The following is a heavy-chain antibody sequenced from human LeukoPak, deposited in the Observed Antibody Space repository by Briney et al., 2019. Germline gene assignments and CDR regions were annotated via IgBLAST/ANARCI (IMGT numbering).Heavy chain of an antibody. Sequence: PSETLSLTCTVSGGSISSSSYYWGWIRQPPGKGLEWIGSIYYSGSTYYNPSLKSRVTISVDTSKNQFSLKLSSVTAADTAVYYCARVDYGDYWDWFDPWGQGTLVTVSS. D-gene: IGHD4-17*01. J-gene: IGHJ5*02. CDR3: ARVDYGDYWDWFDP. V-gene: IGHV4-39*01. CDR2: IYYSGST. CDR1: GGSISSSSYY.